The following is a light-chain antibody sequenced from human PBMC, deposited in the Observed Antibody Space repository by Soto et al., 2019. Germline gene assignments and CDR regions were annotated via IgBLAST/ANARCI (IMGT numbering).Light chain of an antibody. Sequence: EIVLKQSPGTLSLSPGERATLSCRASHSVNNYLAWYQQKPGQAPRLLIYDASNRATGIPARFSGSRSRTDFTLTISSLEPEDFGVYYCQQRGHWHWVTFGGGTRVESK. CDR3: QQRGHWHWVT. CDR2: DAS. CDR1: HSVNNY. V-gene: IGKV3-11*01. J-gene: IGKJ4*01.